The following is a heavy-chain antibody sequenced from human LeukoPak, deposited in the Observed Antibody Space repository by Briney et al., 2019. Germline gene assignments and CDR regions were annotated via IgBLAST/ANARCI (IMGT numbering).Heavy chain of an antibody. Sequence: ASVKVSCKASGYIFTNYAINWVRQAPGQGLEWMGWITTDTGNPTYAQGFTGRFVFSLDTSVTTAYLQITSLKAEDTAVYYCARLEYGSGVWGQGTLVTVSS. D-gene: IGHD3-10*01. CDR1: GYIFTNYA. J-gene: IGHJ4*02. CDR3: ARLEYGSGV. V-gene: IGHV7-4-1*02. CDR2: ITTDTGNP.